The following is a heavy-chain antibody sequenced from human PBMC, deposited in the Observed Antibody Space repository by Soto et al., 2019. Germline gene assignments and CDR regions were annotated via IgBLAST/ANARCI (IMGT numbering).Heavy chain of an antibody. Sequence: TGGSLRLSCAASGFTFSSYAMSWVRQAPGKGLEWVSAISGSGGSTYYADSVKGRFTISRDNSKNTLYLQMNSLRAEDTAVYYCAKEQWRVGLQQLVGKNAFDIWGQGTMVTVSS. CDR1: GFTFSSYA. CDR3: AKEQWRVGLQQLVGKNAFDI. CDR2: ISGSGGST. J-gene: IGHJ3*02. V-gene: IGHV3-23*01. D-gene: IGHD6-13*01.